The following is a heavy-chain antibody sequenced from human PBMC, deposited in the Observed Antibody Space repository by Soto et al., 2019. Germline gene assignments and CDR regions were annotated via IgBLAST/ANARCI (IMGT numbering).Heavy chain of an antibody. J-gene: IGHJ4*02. V-gene: IGHV1-2*02. D-gene: IGHD3-10*01. CDR1: GYPFTTYY. CDR2: IDPRSGGT. Sequence: GASVKVSCKASGYPFTTYYIHWVRQAPGQGLEWMGWIDPRSGGTVYEQKFQGRVTMTRDTSISTVYMDLSGLTSDDTALYYCATDDYGIFPYWGQGSLVTVSS. CDR3: ATDDYGIFPY.